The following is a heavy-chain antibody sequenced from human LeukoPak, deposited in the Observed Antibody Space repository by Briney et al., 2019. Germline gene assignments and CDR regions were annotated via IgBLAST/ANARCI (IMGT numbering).Heavy chain of an antibody. Sequence: GGSLRLSCAASGFTFSSYAMHWVRQAPGKGLEWVAVISYDGSNKYYADSVKGRFTISRDNSKNTLYLQMNSLRAEDTAVYYCARGDPTGFDYWGQGTLVTVSS. CDR3: ARGDPTGFDY. J-gene: IGHJ4*02. CDR1: GFTFSSYA. CDR2: ISYDGSNK. V-gene: IGHV3-30-3*01.